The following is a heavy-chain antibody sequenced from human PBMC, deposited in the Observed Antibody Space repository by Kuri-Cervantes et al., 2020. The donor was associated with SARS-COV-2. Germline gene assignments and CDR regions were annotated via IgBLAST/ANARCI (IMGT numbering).Heavy chain of an antibody. CDR3: ARQMMSSITIFGVVITKNGFDP. V-gene: IGHV4-39*01. CDR2: IYYSGST. D-gene: IGHD3-3*01. CDR1: GRFISSSSYY. J-gene: IGHJ5*02. Sequence: SETLSLTCTVSGRFISSSSYYWGWIRQPPGKGLEWIGSIYYSGSTYYNPSLKSRVTISVDTSKNQFSLKLSSVTAADTAVYYCARQMMSSITIFGVVITKNGFDPWGQGTLVTVSS.